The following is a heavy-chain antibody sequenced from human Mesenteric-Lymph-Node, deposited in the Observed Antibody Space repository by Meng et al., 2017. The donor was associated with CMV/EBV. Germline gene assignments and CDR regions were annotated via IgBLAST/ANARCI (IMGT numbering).Heavy chain of an antibody. D-gene: IGHD6-13*01. Sequence: GESLKISCAASGFTFSNFAMSWVRQAPGKGLEWVSPITASGGSTYYADSVKGRFTISRDNSINTLYLQMNSLRAEDTAVYSCAKEVYSSSWAIDYWGQGTLVTVSS. CDR2: ITASGGST. CDR3: AKEVYSSSWAIDY. CDR1: GFTFSNFA. J-gene: IGHJ4*02. V-gene: IGHV3-23*01.